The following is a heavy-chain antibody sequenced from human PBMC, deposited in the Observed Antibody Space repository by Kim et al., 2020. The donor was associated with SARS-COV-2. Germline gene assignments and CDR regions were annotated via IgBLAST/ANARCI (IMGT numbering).Heavy chain of an antibody. D-gene: IGHD6-19*01. CDR3: AKHEVVGSGWYRYYYGMDV. CDR1: GYSFTSYW. V-gene: IGHV5-10-1*01. J-gene: IGHJ6*02. Sequence: GESLKISCKGSGYSFTSYWISWVRQMPGKGLEWMGRIDPSDSYTNYSPSFQGHVTISADKSISTAYLQWSSLKASDTAMYYCAKHEVVGSGWYRYYYGMDVWGQGTTVTVSS. CDR2: IDPSDSYT.